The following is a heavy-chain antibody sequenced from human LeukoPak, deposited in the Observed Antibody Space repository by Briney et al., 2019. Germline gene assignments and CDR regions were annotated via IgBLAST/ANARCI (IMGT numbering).Heavy chain of an antibody. CDR2: ISYSGST. V-gene: IGHV4-39*01. Sequence: SETLSLTCTVSGGSITSNTYHWDWIRQPPGKGLEWIGSISYSGSTNYNPSLKSRVTISVDSSKNQFSLNLSSVTAADTAVYYCARLATTGFIDYWGQGTLVTVSS. D-gene: IGHD4-11*01. CDR1: GGSITSNTYH. CDR3: ARLATTGFIDY. J-gene: IGHJ4*02.